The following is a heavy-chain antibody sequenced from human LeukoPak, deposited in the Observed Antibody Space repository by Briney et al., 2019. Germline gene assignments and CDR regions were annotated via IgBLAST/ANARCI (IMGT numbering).Heavy chain of an antibody. V-gene: IGHV3-7*01. D-gene: IGHD5-18*01. CDR2: IKQDGSEK. J-gene: IGHJ4*02. CDR3: AREIMQLWPDY. Sequence: PGGSLRLSCAASGFTFSSYWMSWVRQAPGKGLEWVAKIKQDGSEKYYVDSVKGRFTISRDNAKNSLYLQMTSLRAEDTAVYYCAREIMQLWPDYWGQGTLVTVSS. CDR1: GFTFSSYW.